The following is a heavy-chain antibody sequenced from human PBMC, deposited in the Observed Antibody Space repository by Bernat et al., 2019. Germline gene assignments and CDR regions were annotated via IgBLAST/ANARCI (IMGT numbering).Heavy chain of an antibody. Sequence: EVQLVQSGAEVKKPGESLRISCKGSGYSFTSYWISWVRQMPGKGLEWMGRIDPSASYTNYSPSFQRHGTIAGGKSISTAYLQWSSLKASATAMYYCASELDSSGWYGDYYYYGMDVWGQGTTVTVSS. D-gene: IGHD6-19*01. J-gene: IGHJ6*02. CDR2: IDPSASYT. V-gene: IGHV5-10-1*03. CDR3: ASELDSSGWYGDYYYYGMDV. CDR1: GYSFTSYW.